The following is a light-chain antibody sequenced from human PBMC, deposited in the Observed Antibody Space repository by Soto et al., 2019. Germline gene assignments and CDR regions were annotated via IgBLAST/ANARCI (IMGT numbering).Light chain of an antibody. Sequence: EIVVTQSQATVSLSPVEIATLSCRASQSVSSYLAWYQQKPGQAPRLLIYDASNRATGIPARFSGSGSGTDFTLTISSLEPEDFAVYYCQQRSNWQGATFGGGTKVDIK. CDR3: QQRSNWQGAT. CDR1: QSVSSY. V-gene: IGKV3-11*01. J-gene: IGKJ4*01. CDR2: DAS.